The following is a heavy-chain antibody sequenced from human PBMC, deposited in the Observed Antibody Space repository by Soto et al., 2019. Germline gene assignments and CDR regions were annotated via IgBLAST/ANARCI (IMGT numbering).Heavy chain of an antibody. J-gene: IGHJ4*02. CDR2: IRNQSYRETT. Sequence: EVQLVESGGGLVQPGRSLRLSCTASGLTFSNYPISWVRQAPGEGLEWVGLIRNQSYRETTEYAASMRGRFTISRDDSNGVDYLQMSSLSTVDAAVYYCTTSERPSKAYFFDNWGQGTLVTVSS. V-gene: IGHV3-49*04. CDR3: TTSERPSKAYFFDN. CDR1: GLTFSNYP. D-gene: IGHD3-10*01.